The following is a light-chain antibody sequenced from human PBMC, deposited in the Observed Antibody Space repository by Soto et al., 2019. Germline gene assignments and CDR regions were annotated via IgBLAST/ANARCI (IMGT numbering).Light chain of an antibody. CDR3: QQSYSTPTWT. CDR2: AAS. J-gene: IGKJ1*01. V-gene: IGKV1-39*01. Sequence: DIPMTQSPSSLSASVGDRVTITCRASQSISSYLNWYQQKPGKAPKLLIYAASSLQSGFPSRFSGSESWTDFPLTISSMQPEDFENYYCQQSYSTPTWTFGQGTKVEIK. CDR1: QSISSY.